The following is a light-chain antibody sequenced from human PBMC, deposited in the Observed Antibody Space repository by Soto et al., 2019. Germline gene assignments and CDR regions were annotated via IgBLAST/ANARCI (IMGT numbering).Light chain of an antibody. J-gene: IGKJ4*01. Sequence: DIVMTQSPDSLAVSLGERATINCKSSQTVLYSSNNKNYLAWYQQRPGQRPKLLIYWAYTRESGVPDRFSGSGSGTDFTLTISSLQAENVAVYYCQQYYTTPLSFGGGTKVDIK. CDR2: WAY. V-gene: IGKV4-1*01. CDR3: QQYYTTPLS. CDR1: QTVLYSSNNKNY.